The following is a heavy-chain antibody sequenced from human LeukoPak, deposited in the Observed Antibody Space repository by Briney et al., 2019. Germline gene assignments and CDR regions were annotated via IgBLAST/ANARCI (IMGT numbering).Heavy chain of an antibody. CDR1: GFTFSSYA. Sequence: PGGSLRLSCAASGFTFSSYAMSWVRQAPGKGLEWLAFIRFDGRETFYADSVRGRFTISRDNSDNILYLHMNYLRPEDTSVYYCARDWDAFDYWGQGTLVTVSS. D-gene: IGHD1-26*01. J-gene: IGHJ4*02. CDR3: ARDWDAFDY. V-gene: IGHV3-30*02. CDR2: IRFDGRET.